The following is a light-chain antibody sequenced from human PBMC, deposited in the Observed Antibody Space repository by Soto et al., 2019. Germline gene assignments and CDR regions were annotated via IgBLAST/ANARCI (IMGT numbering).Light chain of an antibody. CDR2: KAS. V-gene: IGKV1-5*03. Sequence: DIQMTQSPSTLSASVGDRVTITCRASKSISSWLAWYQQKPGKAPKLLLYKASSLERGVPSRFSGSGSGTEFTLTISSLQPDDFETYDCHHYNCYSRTFGQGNKV. CDR3: HHYNCYSRT. J-gene: IGKJ1*01. CDR1: KSISSW.